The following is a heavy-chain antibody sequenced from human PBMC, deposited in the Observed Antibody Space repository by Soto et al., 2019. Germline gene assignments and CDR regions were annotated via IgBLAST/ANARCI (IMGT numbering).Heavy chain of an antibody. CDR2: ISSRSYTI. J-gene: IGHJ6*02. CDR3: ARGGSSSDNGMDV. V-gene: IGHV3-48*02. Sequence: EVQLVESGGGLVQPGGSLRLSCAASGFSFSTYSMNWVRQAPGKGLEWVSYISSRSYTIYYVESVKGRLTISRDNAKKSVYLQMNSLRDEDTAVYYCARGGSSSDNGMDVWGPGTTVTVSS. D-gene: IGHD6-6*01. CDR1: GFSFSTYS.